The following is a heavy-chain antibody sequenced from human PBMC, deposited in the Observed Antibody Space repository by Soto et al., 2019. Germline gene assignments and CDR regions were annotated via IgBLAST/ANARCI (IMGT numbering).Heavy chain of an antibody. J-gene: IGHJ6*02. Sequence: PGESLKISCKGSGYSFTSYWISWVRQMPGKGLEWMGRIDPSDSYTNYSPSFQGHVTISADKSISTAYLQWSSLKASDTAMYYCASDRTDYDILTGYYNYYYYGMDVWGQGTTVTVSS. CDR3: ASDRTDYDILTGYYNYYYYGMDV. CDR1: GYSFTSYW. V-gene: IGHV5-10-1*01. CDR2: IDPSDSYT. D-gene: IGHD3-9*01.